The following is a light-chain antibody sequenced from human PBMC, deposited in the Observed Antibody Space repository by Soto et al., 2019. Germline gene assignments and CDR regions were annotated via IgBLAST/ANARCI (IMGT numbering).Light chain of an antibody. J-gene: IGKJ4*01. CDR2: DAS. Sequence: EFVLTQSPGTLSLSPGERATLSCRASQTVRTNYLAWYQQKPGQAPRLLIYDASSRATGIPDRFSGGGSGTDFTLTICRLEPEDFAVYYCQQFSSYPLTFGGGTKVEI. CDR3: QQFSSYPLT. CDR1: QTVRTNY. V-gene: IGKV3-20*01.